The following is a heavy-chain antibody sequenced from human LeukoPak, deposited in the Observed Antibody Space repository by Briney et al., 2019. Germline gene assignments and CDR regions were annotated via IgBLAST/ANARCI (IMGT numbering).Heavy chain of an antibody. Sequence: PSETLSLTCTVSGGSISSYYWSWIRQPPGKGLEWIGYIYYSGSTNYNPSLKSRVTISVDTSKNQFSLKLSSVTAADTAVYYCARDITHTAYMDVWGKGTTVTVSS. D-gene: IGHD1-14*01. V-gene: IGHV4-59*01. CDR3: ARDITHTAYMDV. CDR2: IYYSGST. J-gene: IGHJ6*03. CDR1: GGSISSYY.